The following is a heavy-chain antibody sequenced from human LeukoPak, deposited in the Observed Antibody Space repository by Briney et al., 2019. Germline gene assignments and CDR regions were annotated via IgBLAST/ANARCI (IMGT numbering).Heavy chain of an antibody. CDR2: LFDSGNT. J-gene: IGHJ4*02. D-gene: IGHD6-19*01. CDR1: GGSISSRSYY. Sequence: PSETLSLTCTVSGGSISSRSYYWDWISQPPGKGLEWIGNLFDSGNTHYNPSLRSRLTMSVDTSKNQFSLKLTSVTAADTAVFYCAGQVAVGFFDYWGQGALVTVSS. V-gene: IGHV4-39*01. CDR3: AGQVAVGFFDY.